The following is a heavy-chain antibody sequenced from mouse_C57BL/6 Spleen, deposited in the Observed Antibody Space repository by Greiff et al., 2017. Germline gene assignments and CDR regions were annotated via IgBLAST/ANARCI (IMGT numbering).Heavy chain of an antibody. J-gene: IGHJ3*01. D-gene: IGHD1-1*01. Sequence: VKLQQSGPGLVQPSQSLSITCTVSGFSLTSYGVHWVRQPPGKGLEWLGVIWSGGSTDYNAAFISRLSISKDNSKSQVFFKMNSLQADDTAIYYCANNYYGSSYDAMDYWGQGTLVTVSA. CDR2: IWSGGST. V-gene: IGHV2-4*01. CDR1: GFSLTSYG. CDR3: ANNYYGSSYDAMDY.